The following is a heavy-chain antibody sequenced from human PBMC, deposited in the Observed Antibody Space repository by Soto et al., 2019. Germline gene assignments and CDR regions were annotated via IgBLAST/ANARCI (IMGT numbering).Heavy chain of an antibody. CDR3: ARDLKTRHCDY. Sequence: GGSLRLSCAASGFAFHGNAMHWVRQAPGKGLEWVAIIWYDGSNTYYADSVKGRFTISRDNSKNTVYLQMNSLRVEDTAVYYCARDLKTRHCDYWGQRIPVTVSS. J-gene: IGHJ4*02. CDR2: IWYDGSNT. D-gene: IGHD4-17*01. V-gene: IGHV3-33*08. CDR1: GFAFHGNA.